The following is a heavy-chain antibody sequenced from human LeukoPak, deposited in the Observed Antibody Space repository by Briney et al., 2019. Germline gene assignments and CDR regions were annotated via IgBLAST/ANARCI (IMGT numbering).Heavy chain of an antibody. J-gene: IGHJ4*02. D-gene: IGHD3-10*01. CDR2: ISGSGGST. Sequence: PGGSLRLSCAASGFTFGSYAMSWVRQAPGKGLERVSAISGSGGSTYYADSVKGRFTISRDNSKNTLYLQMNSLRAEDTAVYYCAKEFRYLGEFGYWGQGTLVTVSS. CDR3: AKEFRYLGEFGY. V-gene: IGHV3-23*01. CDR1: GFTFGSYA.